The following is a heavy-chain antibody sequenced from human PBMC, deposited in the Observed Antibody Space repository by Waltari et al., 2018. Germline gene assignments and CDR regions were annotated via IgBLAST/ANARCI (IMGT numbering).Heavy chain of an antibody. D-gene: IGHD3-10*01. CDR1: GCTLSSYS. CDR2: ISSSSSTI. Sequence: EVQLVESGGGLVQPGGSLRRSCAASGCTLSSYSMNWVRQAPGKGLELVSYISSSSSTIYYADSVKGRFTISRDNAKNSLYLQMNSLRAEDTAVYYCARDRRDTMGFDIWGQGTMVTVSS. CDR3: ARDRRDTMGFDI. J-gene: IGHJ3*02. V-gene: IGHV3-48*01.